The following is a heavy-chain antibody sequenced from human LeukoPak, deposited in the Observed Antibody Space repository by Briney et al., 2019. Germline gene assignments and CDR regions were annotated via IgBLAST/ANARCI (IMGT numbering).Heavy chain of an antibody. CDR3: AKGGGYCTSASCYADGNWFDP. CDR2: IYSGGST. J-gene: IGHJ5*02. D-gene: IGHD2-2*01. CDR1: GFTVSSNY. Sequence: GGSLRLSCAASGFTVSSNYMSWVRQAPGKGLEWVSVIYSGGSTYYADSVKGRFTISRDNSKNTLYLQMNSLRAEDTAVYYCAKGGGYCTSASCYADGNWFDPWGQGTLVTVSS. V-gene: IGHV3-53*01.